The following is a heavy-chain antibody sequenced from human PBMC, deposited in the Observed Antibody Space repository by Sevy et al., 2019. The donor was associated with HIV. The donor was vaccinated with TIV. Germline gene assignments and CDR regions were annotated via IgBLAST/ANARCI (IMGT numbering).Heavy chain of an antibody. Sequence: ASVKVSCKASGYTFAGYYLHWVRQAPGQGLEWMGWMNFNSGATNYAQKFQGRVTMTRDTSISTTFMELTSLRSDDTAVYYCARSGYYYGLDVWGQWTTVTVSS. J-gene: IGHJ6*02. CDR1: GYTFAGYY. CDR2: MNFNSGAT. V-gene: IGHV1-2*02. CDR3: ARSGYYYGLDV.